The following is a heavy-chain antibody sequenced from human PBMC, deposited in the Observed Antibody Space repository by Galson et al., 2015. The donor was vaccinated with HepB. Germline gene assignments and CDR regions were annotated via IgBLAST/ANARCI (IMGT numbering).Heavy chain of an antibody. Sequence: SVKVSCKASGYTFTSYGISWVRQAPGQGLEWMGWISAYNGNTNYAQKLQGRVTMTTDTSTSTAYMELRSLRSDDTAVYYCARDRERSIHYYYGMDVWGQGTTVTVSS. CDR1: GYTFTSYG. D-gene: IGHD3-9*01. J-gene: IGHJ6*02. CDR2: ISAYNGNT. V-gene: IGHV1-18*01. CDR3: ARDRERSIHYYYGMDV.